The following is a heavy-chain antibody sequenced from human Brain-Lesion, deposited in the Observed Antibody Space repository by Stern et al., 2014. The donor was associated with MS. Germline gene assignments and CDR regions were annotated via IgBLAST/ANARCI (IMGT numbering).Heavy chain of an antibody. J-gene: IGHJ4*02. D-gene: IGHD6-13*01. V-gene: IGHV4-4*02. CDR3: ARFPASRPHVFDS. Sequence: VQLVESGPGLVKPSGTLSLTCAVSGGSISSSNWWSWVRQSPGKGLEWIGESDHSGSTIYNPSPKSRVTVSVDKSKTRFPLTLRSVTAADTAVYFCARFPASRPHVFDSWGQGTLVTVSS. CDR2: SDHSGST. CDR1: GGSISSSNW.